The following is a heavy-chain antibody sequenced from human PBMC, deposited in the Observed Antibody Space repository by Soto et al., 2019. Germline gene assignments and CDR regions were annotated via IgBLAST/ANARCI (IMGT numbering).Heavy chain of an antibody. CDR1: GFTFSSYS. CDR2: ISSSSNYI. Sequence: GGSLRLSCAASGFTFSSYSLNWVRQAPGKGLEWVSSISSSSNYIYYADSVKGRFTITRDNAKNSLYLEMNSLRAVDTAVYYCAGDEGGKTGRGHYYYGMDVWRQGTTVTVSS. J-gene: IGHJ6*02. V-gene: IGHV3-21*01. D-gene: IGHD3-10*01. CDR3: AGDEGGKTGRGHYYYGMDV.